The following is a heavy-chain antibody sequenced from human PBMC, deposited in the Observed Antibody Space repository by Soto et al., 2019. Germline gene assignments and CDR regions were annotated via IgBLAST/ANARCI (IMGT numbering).Heavy chain of an antibody. CDR1: GYTITSYY. CDR3: AGTMVRMYTRWFDP. Sequence: ASVKVSCKASGYTITSYYMHWVRQAPGQGLEWMGIINPSSSATRYSQKFQGRVTMTRDVSTSTVYMEMSGLRSDDTAVYYCAGTMVRMYTRWFDPWGQGTLVTVSS. D-gene: IGHD3-10*01. J-gene: IGHJ5*02. V-gene: IGHV1-46*01. CDR2: INPSSSAT.